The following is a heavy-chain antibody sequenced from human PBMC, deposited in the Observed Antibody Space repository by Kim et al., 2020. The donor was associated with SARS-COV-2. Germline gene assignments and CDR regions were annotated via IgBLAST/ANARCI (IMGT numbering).Heavy chain of an antibody. J-gene: IGHJ5*02. CDR3: ARGRSVLRYFDWFPKEGNWFDP. CDR2: IYYSGST. D-gene: IGHD3-9*01. CDR1: GGSISSYY. V-gene: IGHV4-59*01. Sequence: SETLSLTCTVSGGSISSYYWSWIRQPPGKGLEWIGYIYYSGSTNYNPSLKSRVTISVDKSKHQFSLNLSSVSAAATAVYYCARGRSVLRYFDWFPKEGNWFDPWGEGTLVTVSS.